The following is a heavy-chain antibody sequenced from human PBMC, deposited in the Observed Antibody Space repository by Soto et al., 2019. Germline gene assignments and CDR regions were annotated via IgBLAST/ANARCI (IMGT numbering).Heavy chain of an antibody. D-gene: IGHD6-13*01. J-gene: IGHJ5*02. Sequence: QVQLVESGGGVVQPGRSLRLSCAASGFTFSSYGMHWVRQAPGKGLEWVAVISYDGSNKYYADSVKGRFTISRDNSKNTLYLQMNSLRGEDTAVYYCAKDSLAAAGTFETWGEGTLVTASS. CDR1: GFTFSSYG. V-gene: IGHV3-30*18. CDR3: AKDSLAAAGTFET. CDR2: ISYDGSNK.